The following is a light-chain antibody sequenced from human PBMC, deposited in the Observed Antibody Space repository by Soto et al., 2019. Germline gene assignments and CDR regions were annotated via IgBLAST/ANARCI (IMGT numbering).Light chain of an antibody. CDR3: CSLTTSHTYV. Sequence: QSALTQPASVSGSPGQSITISCTGTSSDVGGYNYVSWYQHHPGKAPELMIFEVSNWPSGVSHRFSGSKSGNTASLTISGLQTEDEADYYCCSLTTSHTYVFGSGTKLTVL. CDR2: EVS. J-gene: IGLJ1*01. V-gene: IGLV2-14*01. CDR1: SSDVGGYNY.